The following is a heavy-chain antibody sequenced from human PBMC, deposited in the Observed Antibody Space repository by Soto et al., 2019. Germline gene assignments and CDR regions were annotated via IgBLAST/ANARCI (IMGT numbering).Heavy chain of an antibody. J-gene: IGHJ5*02. V-gene: IGHV4-38-2*01. Sequence: SETLSLTCAVSGYSISSGLYWGWIRQPPGKGLEWIGTIYRGGITYYNPSLKSRVTISIDTSKNHFSLRLSSVTATDTAVYFCAIGNPDWFDHWGKGTLVTVXS. CDR3: AIGNPDWFDH. D-gene: IGHD1-1*01. CDR1: GYSISSGLY. CDR2: IYRGGIT.